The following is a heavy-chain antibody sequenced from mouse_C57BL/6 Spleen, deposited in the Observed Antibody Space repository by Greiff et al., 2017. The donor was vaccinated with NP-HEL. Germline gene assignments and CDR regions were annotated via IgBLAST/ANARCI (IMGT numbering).Heavy chain of an antibody. Sequence: EVQVVESGGGLVKPGGSLKLSCAASGFTFSSYTMSWVRQTPEKRLEWVATISGGGGNTYYPDSVKGRFTISRDNAKNTLYLQMSSLRSEDTALYYCARHRVTTVVENYFDYWGQGTTLTVSS. D-gene: IGHD1-1*01. CDR3: ARHRVTTVVENYFDY. CDR1: GFTFSSYT. V-gene: IGHV5-9*01. J-gene: IGHJ2*01. CDR2: ISGGGGNT.